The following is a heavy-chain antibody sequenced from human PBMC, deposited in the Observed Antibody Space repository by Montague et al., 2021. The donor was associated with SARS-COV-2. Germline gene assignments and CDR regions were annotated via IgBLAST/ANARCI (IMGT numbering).Heavy chain of an antibody. V-gene: IGHV4-59*01. D-gene: IGHD1-26*01. Sequence: SETLSLTCTVSGGSISRYYWSWIRQPPGKGLEWIGYIYYTGSTNYNSSLKSRLTISVDTPQNQFSLKVTSVTPADTAVYYCARVGWEFRFGDYYFDYWGQGTRVTVSS. CDR2: IYYTGST. CDR1: GGSISRYY. J-gene: IGHJ4*02. CDR3: ARVGWEFRFGDYYFDY.